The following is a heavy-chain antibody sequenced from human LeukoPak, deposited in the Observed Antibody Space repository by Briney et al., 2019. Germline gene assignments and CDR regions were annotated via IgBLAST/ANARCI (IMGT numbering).Heavy chain of an antibody. CDR1: GGSIRSYY. D-gene: IGHD3-3*01. J-gene: IGHJ5*02. CDR3: ARGYDFWSGANWFDP. CDR2: IYHSGST. V-gene: IGHV4-59*01. Sequence: SETLSLTCTVSGGSIRSYYWSWVRQPPGKGLEWIGYIYHSGSTNYNPSLKSRVNLSVDMAKNQISLKMSSVTAADTAVYYCARGYDFWSGANWFDPWGQGTLVTVSS.